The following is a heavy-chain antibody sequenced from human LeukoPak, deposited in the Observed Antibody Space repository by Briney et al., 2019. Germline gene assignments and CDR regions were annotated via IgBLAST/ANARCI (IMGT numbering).Heavy chain of an antibody. CDR3: ARVSWELPYPYYFDY. V-gene: IGHV1-2*02. CDR1: GYTFTDYY. CDR2: INPNSGAT. J-gene: IGHJ4*02. D-gene: IGHD1-26*01. Sequence: GASVKVSCKASGYTFTDYYMHWVRQAPGHGLEWMGWINPNSGATNYAQNFQGRVTMTSDTSIFTAYMELSRLRSDDTAVYYCARVSWELPYPYYFDYWGQGTLVTVSS.